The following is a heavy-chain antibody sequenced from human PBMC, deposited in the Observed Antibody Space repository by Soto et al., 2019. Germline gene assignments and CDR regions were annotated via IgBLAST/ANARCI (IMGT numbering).Heavy chain of an antibody. Sequence: DVHLVESGGGLVQPGGSLRLSCAVSGFPFSTYAMQWVRQAPGKGLEWISYINSDSTTTFHADSVKGRFTVSRDNAKNSLYLQMSSLRHEDTAVYYCARDLSQWGQGTLVTVSS. CDR1: GFPFSTYA. J-gene: IGHJ4*02. CDR3: ARDLSQ. CDR2: INSDSTTT. V-gene: IGHV3-48*02.